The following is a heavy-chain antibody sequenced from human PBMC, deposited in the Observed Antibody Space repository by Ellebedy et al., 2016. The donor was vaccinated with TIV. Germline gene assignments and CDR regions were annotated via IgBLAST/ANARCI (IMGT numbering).Heavy chain of an antibody. V-gene: IGHV4-4*07. CDR2: MYMSGHT. Sequence: SETLSLXCAVYVGSFSDFHWTWIRQPAGKGLEWIGRMYMSGHTEINPSLRSRVTMSIDTSKSQMSLNIGSVTAADTAVYYCARDSFGAVAGYGVWGQGVQVTVSS. D-gene: IGHD6-19*01. CDR3: ARDSFGAVAGYGV. CDR1: VGSFSDFH. J-gene: IGHJ4*02.